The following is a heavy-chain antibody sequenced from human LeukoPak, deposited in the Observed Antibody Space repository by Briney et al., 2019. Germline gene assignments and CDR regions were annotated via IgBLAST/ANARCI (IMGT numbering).Heavy chain of an antibody. J-gene: IGHJ4*02. CDR2: INPNSGGT. CDR3: VRTYYYDSSGYYWGFDY. V-gene: IGHV1-2*02. Sequence: ASVKVSCKASGYTFTGYYMHWVRQAPGQGLEWMGWINPNSGGTNYAQKFQGRVTMTRDTSISTAYMELSRLRSDDTAVYYCVRTYYYDSSGYYWGFDYWGQGTLVTVSS. D-gene: IGHD3-22*01. CDR1: GYTFTGYY.